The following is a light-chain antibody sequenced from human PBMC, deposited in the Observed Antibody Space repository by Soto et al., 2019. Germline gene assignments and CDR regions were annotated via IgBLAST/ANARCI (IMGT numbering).Light chain of an antibody. CDR3: QKCDYLPI. Sequence: DIQMTQSPSSLSASVGDRVTITCQASHDITSYLNWYQHKTGKAPKLLIYDASILEAGVPSRFSGSGSGTQFTFTSSSLQPEDVATYYCQKCDYLPIFGPGTTVDFK. J-gene: IGKJ3*01. CDR2: DAS. CDR1: HDITSY. V-gene: IGKV1-33*01.